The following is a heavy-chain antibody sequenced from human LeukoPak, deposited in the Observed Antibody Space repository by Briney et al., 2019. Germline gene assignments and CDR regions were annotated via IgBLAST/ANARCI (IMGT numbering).Heavy chain of an antibody. D-gene: IGHD2-21*01. Sequence: QPGGSLGLSCVASGFTFSSYALSWVRQAPGKGLEWVSTISVSGGSTYYADSVKGRFTISRDNSKNTLYLQMNSLRAEDTAVYYCARLVVLGYWGQGTVVTVSS. CDR2: ISVSGGST. J-gene: IGHJ4*02. CDR3: ARLVVLGY. CDR1: GFTFSSYA. V-gene: IGHV3-23*01.